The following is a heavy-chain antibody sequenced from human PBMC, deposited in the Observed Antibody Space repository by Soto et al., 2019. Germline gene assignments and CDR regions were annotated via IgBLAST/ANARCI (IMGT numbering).Heavy chain of an antibody. D-gene: IGHD6-13*01. CDR3: VRSGSTGGY. J-gene: IGHJ4*02. Sequence: SETLSLTCTVSGGSISSGDYFWSWIRQPPGKGLEWIGYIHYSGSTYYNPSLRGRITLSVDTSKSQFSLKVNSVTAADTAMYYCVRSGSTGGYWGQGILVTVSS. V-gene: IGHV4-30-4*01. CDR2: IHYSGST. CDR1: GGSISSGDYF.